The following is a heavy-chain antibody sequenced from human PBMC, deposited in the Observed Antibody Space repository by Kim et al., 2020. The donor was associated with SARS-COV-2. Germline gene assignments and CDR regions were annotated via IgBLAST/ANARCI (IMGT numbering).Heavy chain of an antibody. CDR3: AASGYCSGGSCYDWFDP. CDR2: ISGSGGST. Sequence: GGSLRLSCAASGFTFSSYAMSWVRQAPGKGLEWVSAISGSGGSTYYADSVKGRFTISRDNSKNTLYLQMNSLRAEDTAVYYCAASGYCSGGSCYDWFDPWGQGTLVTVSS. V-gene: IGHV3-23*01. CDR1: GFTFSSYA. J-gene: IGHJ5*02. D-gene: IGHD2-15*01.